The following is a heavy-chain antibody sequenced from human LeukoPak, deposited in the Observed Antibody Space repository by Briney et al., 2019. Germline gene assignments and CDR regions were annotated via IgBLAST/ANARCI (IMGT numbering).Heavy chain of an antibody. J-gene: IGHJ1*01. Sequence: PSETLSLTCAVYGGSFSGYYWSWIRQPPGKGLEWIGEMNHSGSSNYNPSLKSRVTISVDTSKNQFSLKLSSVTAADTAVYYCARTRRLAYCGGDCSAFQHWGQGTLVTVSS. CDR1: GGSFSGYY. V-gene: IGHV4-34*01. D-gene: IGHD2-21*02. CDR3: ARTRRLAYCGGDCSAFQH. CDR2: MNHSGSS.